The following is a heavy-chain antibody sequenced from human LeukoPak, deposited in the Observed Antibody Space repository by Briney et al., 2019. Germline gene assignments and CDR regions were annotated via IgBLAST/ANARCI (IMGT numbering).Heavy chain of an antibody. D-gene: IGHD5-24*01. V-gene: IGHV4-61*02. CDR2: IYTSGST. CDR1: GGSISSGSYY. J-gene: IGHJ4*02. CDR3: AREEMATMEFDY. Sequence: SESLSLTCTVSGGSISSGSYYWSWIRQPAGKGLEWIGRIYTSGSTNYNPSLKSRVTISVDTSKNQFSLKLSSVTAADTAVYYCAREEMATMEFDYWGQGTLVPVST.